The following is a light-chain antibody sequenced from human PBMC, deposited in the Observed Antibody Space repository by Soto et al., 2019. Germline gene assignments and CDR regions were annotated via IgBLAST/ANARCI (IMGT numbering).Light chain of an antibody. CDR1: QTVTNTY. CDR3: QQYDGSRYT. J-gene: IGKJ2*01. Sequence: EIVLTQSPGTLSLSPGERATLSCTASQTVTNTYLAWYQQKPGQAPRLLIYGTSTRGTGIPDRFSGSGSGTDFTLTISRLEPEDFAVYYCQQYDGSRYTFGQGTKLEIK. CDR2: GTS. V-gene: IGKV3-20*01.